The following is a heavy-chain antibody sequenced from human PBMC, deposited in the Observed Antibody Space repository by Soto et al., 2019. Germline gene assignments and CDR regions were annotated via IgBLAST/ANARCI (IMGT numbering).Heavy chain of an antibody. V-gene: IGHV3-21*01. CDR2: ISSSSSYI. D-gene: IGHD6-13*01. J-gene: IGHJ4*02. Sequence: EVQLVESGGGLVKPGGSLRLSCAASGFTFSSYSMNWVRQAPGKGLEWVSSISSSSSYIYYADSVKGRFTISRDNAKNSLYLPMNSLRAEDTAVYYCARNGIAESGYFDYLGQGTLVTVSS. CDR3: ARNGIAESGYFDY. CDR1: GFTFSSYS.